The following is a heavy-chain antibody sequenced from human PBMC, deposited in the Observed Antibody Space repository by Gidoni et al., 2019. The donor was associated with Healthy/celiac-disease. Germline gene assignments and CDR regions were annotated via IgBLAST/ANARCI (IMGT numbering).Heavy chain of an antibody. CDR2: IYSGGST. CDR3: ARESRIVGATWTYFDY. V-gene: IGHV3-53*01. Sequence: EVQLVESGGGLIQPGGSLRLSCAASGFTVSSNYMSWVRQAPGKGLEWVSVIYSGGSTYYADSVKGRFTISRDNSKNTLYLQMNSLRAEDTAVYYCARESRIVGATWTYFDYWGQGTLVTVSS. D-gene: IGHD1-26*01. J-gene: IGHJ4*02. CDR1: GFTVSSNY.